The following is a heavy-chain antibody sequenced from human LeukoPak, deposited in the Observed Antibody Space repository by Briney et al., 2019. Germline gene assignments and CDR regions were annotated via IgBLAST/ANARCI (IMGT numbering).Heavy chain of an antibody. CDR2: ISSSSSYI. V-gene: IGHV3-21*01. CDR1: GFTFSSYS. CDR3: ARDPLAAAGILYYFDY. J-gene: IGHJ4*02. D-gene: IGHD6-13*01. Sequence: GGSLRLSCAASGFTFSSYSMNWVRQAPGKGLEWVSSISSSSSYIYYADSVKGRFTISRDNAKNSLYLQMNSLRAEDTAVYYCARDPLAAAGILYYFDYWGQGTLVTVSS.